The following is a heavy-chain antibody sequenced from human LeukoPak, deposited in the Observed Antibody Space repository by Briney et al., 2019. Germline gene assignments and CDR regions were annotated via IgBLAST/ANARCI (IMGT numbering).Heavy chain of an antibody. Sequence: PSETLSLTCTVSGGSVSSYYWSWIRQPPGKGLEWIGYIYYSGSTIYNPSLKSRVTISVDTSKNQFSLKLSSVTAADTAVYYCARQRYYFDYWGQGTLVTVSS. V-gene: IGHV4-59*08. CDR3: ARQRYYFDY. CDR2: IYYSGST. J-gene: IGHJ4*02. CDR1: GGSVSSYY.